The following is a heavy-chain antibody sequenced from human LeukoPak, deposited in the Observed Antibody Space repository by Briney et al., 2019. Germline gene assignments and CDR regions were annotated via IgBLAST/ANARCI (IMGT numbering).Heavy chain of an antibody. CDR3: PSDSPPATSLVY. Sequence: GGSLRLSCAASGFTFSSYGMHWVRQAPGKGLEWVAVIWYDGSNKYYADSVKGRFTISRDNSKNTLYLQMNSLRAEDTAVYYRPSDSPPATSLVYWGQGTLVTVSS. CDR1: GFTFSSYG. CDR2: IWYDGSNK. V-gene: IGHV3-33*01. J-gene: IGHJ4*02.